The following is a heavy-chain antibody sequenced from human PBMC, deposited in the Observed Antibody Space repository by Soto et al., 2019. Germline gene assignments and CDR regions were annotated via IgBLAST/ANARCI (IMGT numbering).Heavy chain of an antibody. CDR2: IIPIFGTS. V-gene: IGHV1-69*13. CDR3: ARAVVVTAIQHYYYGMDV. D-gene: IGHD2-21*02. CDR1: AGTSSSYA. Sequence: SVKVSCTASAGTSSSYAITCVRQAPGQGLEWMGRIIPIFGTSNYAQTFQGRVTITADESTRTAYMDLSSLRSEYTAVYYCARAVVVTAIQHYYYGMDVWGQGPTGTVSS. J-gene: IGHJ6*01.